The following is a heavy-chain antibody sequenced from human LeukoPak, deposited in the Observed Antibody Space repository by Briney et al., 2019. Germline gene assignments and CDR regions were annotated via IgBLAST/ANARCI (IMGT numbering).Heavy chain of an antibody. CDR3: ARTNDYGDYADAFDI. J-gene: IGHJ3*02. Sequence: ASVKVSCKASGYTFTGYYMHWVRQAPGQGLEWMGWINPNSGGTNYAQKFQGRVTMTRDTSISTAYMELSRLGSDDTAVYYCARTNDYGDYADAFDIWGQGTMVTVSS. CDR2: INPNSGGT. V-gene: IGHV1-2*02. CDR1: GYTFTGYY. D-gene: IGHD4-17*01.